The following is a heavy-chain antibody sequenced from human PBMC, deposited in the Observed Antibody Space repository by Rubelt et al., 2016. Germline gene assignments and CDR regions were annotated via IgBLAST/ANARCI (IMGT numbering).Heavy chain of an antibody. V-gene: IGHV1-46*01. Sequence: QVQLVQSGAEVKKPGASVKVSCKASGYTFTSYYMHWVRQAPGQGLEWMGIINPSGGSTSYAQKFQGRVTMTRGTSTSTVYMELGSLGSEDTAVYYCARDIIVVVAAAPEAFDIWCQGTMVTVSS. CDR1: GYTFTSYY. CDR2: INPSGGST. J-gene: IGHJ3*02. CDR3: ARDIIVVVAAAPEAFDI. D-gene: IGHD2-2*01.